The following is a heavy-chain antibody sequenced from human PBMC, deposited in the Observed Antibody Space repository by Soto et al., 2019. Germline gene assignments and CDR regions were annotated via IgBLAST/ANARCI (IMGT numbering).Heavy chain of an antibody. CDR1: GYTFTRYN. V-gene: IGHV1-46*01. CDR3: ARDLPRDLVRGSFDI. CDR2: IDTRGSSA. D-gene: IGHD3-10*01. J-gene: IGHJ3*02. Sequence: QAQLVQSGAEVKKPGASANISCKASGYTFTRYNIHWVRQAAGQGLEWMGIIDTRGSSADYTQRFQGRVTMTRDTSTGTVYMELSSLGSEDTAVYYCARDLPRDLVRGSFDIWGQGTMVTVSS.